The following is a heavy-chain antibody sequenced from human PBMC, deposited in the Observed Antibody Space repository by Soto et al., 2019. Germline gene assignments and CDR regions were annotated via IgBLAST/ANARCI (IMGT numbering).Heavy chain of an antibody. Sequence: ASVKVSCKASGFTFTSSAMQWVRQARGQRLEWIGWIVVGSGNTNYAQKFQERVTITRDMSTSTAYMELSSLRSEDTAVYYCARQVGGWAPWYFDYWGQGTLVTVSS. J-gene: IGHJ4*02. CDR2: IVVGSGNT. V-gene: IGHV1-58*02. CDR1: GFTFTSSA. D-gene: IGHD6-19*01. CDR3: ARQVGGWAPWYFDY.